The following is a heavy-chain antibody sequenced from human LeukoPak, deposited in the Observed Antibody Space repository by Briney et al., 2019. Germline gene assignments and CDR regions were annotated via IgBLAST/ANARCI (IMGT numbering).Heavy chain of an antibody. CDR2: ISNDGYYI. D-gene: IGHD4-23*01. J-gene: IGHJ3*01. CDR1: GFTFSSYS. CDR3: ARAGIYGGGKSYAFDV. V-gene: IGHV3-21*01. Sequence: GGSLRLSCAASGFTFSSYSITWVRQAPGKGLEWVSSISNDGYYIHYADSLQGRFTISRDNARNSLYLQMNSLRAEDTAVYYCARAGIYGGGKSYAFDVWGQGTTVIVSS.